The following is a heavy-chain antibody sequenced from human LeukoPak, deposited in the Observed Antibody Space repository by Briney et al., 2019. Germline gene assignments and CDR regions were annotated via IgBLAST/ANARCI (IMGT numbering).Heavy chain of an antibody. CDR1: GGSFSGYY. J-gene: IGHJ6*03. V-gene: IGHV4-34*01. Sequence: SETLSPTCAVYGGSFSGYYWSWIRQPPGKGLEWIGEINHSGSTNYNPSLKSRVTISVDTSKNQFSLKLSSVTAADTAVYYCARASIGYCSSTSCKAPYYYYYMDVWGKGTTVTVSS. CDR3: ARASIGYCSSTSCKAPYYYYYMDV. D-gene: IGHD2-2*01. CDR2: INHSGST.